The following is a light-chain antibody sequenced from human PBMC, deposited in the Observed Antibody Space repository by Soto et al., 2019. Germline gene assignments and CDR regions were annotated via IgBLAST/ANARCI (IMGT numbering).Light chain of an antibody. CDR1: QSVSSN. Sequence: EIVMTQSPATLSVSPGERATLSCRASQSVSSNLSWYQQKPGQAPRLLMYGASTRATGIPATFSGSGSGTAFTLTISSLQSEDFAVYYCQQYYNWPPLTFGGGTKVEIK. J-gene: IGKJ4*01. CDR3: QQYYNWPPLT. V-gene: IGKV3-15*01. CDR2: GAS.